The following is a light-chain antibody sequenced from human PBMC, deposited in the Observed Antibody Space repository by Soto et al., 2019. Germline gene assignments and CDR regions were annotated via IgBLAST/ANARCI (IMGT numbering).Light chain of an antibody. V-gene: IGLV2-11*01. CDR1: SSDVGGWNY. CDR3: CSYAGSYSWV. CDR2: HVG. Sequence: QSALTQPRSVSGSPGQSVTISCTGTSSDVGGWNYVSWYQHHPGKAPQLMIYHVGERPSEVPDRFYGSKSGNTASLTIPGVQAEDEADYYCCSYAGSYSWVFGGGTQLTVL. J-gene: IGLJ3*02.